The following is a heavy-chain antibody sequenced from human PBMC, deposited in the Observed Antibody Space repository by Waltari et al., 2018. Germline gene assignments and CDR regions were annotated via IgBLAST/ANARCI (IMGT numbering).Heavy chain of an antibody. J-gene: IGHJ4*02. CDR1: GGSISSSSYY. CDR3: ASLVDTAMVFDY. Sequence: QLQLQESGPGLVKPSETLSLTCTVSGGSISSSSYYWGWIRQPPGKGLEWIGSIYYSGSTYYNPSLKSRVTISVDTSENQFSLKLSSVTAADTAVYYCASLVDTAMVFDYWGQGTLVTVSS. V-gene: IGHV4-39*01. CDR2: IYYSGST. D-gene: IGHD5-18*01.